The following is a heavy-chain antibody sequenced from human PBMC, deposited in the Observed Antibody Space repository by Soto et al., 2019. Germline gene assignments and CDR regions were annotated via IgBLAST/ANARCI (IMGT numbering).Heavy chain of an antibody. CDR2: IYHSGST. D-gene: IGHD6-19*01. J-gene: IGHJ6*02. V-gene: IGHV4-4*02. CDR3: ARESPAVAGNYYYYGMDV. CDR1: GGSISGYY. Sequence: SETLSLTCTVSGGSISGYYWSWVRQPPGKGLEWIGEIYHSGSTNYNPSLKSRVTISVDKSKNRFSLKLSSVTAADTAVYYCARESPAVAGNYYYYGMDVWGQGTTVTVSS.